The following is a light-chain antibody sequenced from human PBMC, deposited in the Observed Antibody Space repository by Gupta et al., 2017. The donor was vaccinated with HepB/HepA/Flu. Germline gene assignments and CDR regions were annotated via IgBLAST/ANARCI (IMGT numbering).Light chain of an antibody. V-gene: IGKV3-20*01. CDR3: QQDGSSPL. CDR1: QSVSSSY. CDR2: GAS. Sequence: EIVLTQSPGTLSLSPGERATLSCRASQSVSSSYLAWYQQKPGQAPRLLIYGASSRATGSPDRFSGSGYGTDFTLTSSRREPEDFAVYYGQQDGSSPLFGHGTKVDIK. J-gene: IGKJ3*01.